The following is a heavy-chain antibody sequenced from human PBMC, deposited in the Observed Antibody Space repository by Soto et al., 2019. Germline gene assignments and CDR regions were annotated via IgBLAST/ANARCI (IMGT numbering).Heavy chain of an antibody. V-gene: IGHV3-23*01. CDR3: ALPSGGGDCYSPFDY. CDR1: GVGLSTYA. Sequence: EVQLLESGGGFVQPGGSLRLSCTASGVGLSTYAISWVRQAPGKGLEWVSVISGNSGKTGYADSVKGRFSISRDKYENPVYLRMNRLRVEDTAVYYCALPSGGGDCYSPFDYCGQGTLGTVSS. J-gene: IGHJ4*02. CDR2: ISGNSGKT. D-gene: IGHD2-21*01.